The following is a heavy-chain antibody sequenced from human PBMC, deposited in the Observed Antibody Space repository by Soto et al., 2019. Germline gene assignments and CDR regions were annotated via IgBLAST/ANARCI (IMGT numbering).Heavy chain of an antibody. CDR2: ISAYNGNT. CDR1: GYTFTSYG. J-gene: IGHJ5*02. V-gene: IGHV1-18*01. CDR3: ARRGGHYDSSGYYNNWFDP. Sequence: ASVKVSCKASGYTFTSYGISWVRQAPGQGLEWMGWISAYNGNTNYAQKLQGRVTMTTDTSTSTAYMGLRSLRSDDTAVYYCARRGGHYDSSGYYNNWFDPWGQGTLVTVSS. D-gene: IGHD3-22*01.